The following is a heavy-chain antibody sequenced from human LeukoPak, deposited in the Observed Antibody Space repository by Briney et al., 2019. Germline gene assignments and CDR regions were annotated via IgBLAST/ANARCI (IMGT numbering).Heavy chain of an antibody. CDR1: GFTFSSYA. CDR2: ISYDGSNK. D-gene: IGHD3-3*01. Sequence: GGSLRLSCAASGFTFSSYAMHWVRQAPGKGLEWVAVISYDGSNKYYADSVKGRFTISRDNSKNTLYLQMNSLRAADTAVYYCARDLQYYDFWSGYSDAFDIWGQGTMVTVSS. V-gene: IGHV3-30*04. CDR3: ARDLQYYDFWSGYSDAFDI. J-gene: IGHJ3*02.